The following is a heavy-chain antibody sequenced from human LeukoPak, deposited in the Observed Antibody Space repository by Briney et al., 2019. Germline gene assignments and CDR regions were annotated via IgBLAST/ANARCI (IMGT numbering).Heavy chain of an antibody. D-gene: IGHD3-10*01. CDR3: ARDRVMIRGLFPGF. V-gene: IGHV1-2*02. CDR1: GFTFTGYY. CDR2: INPNSGDT. J-gene: IGHJ4*02. Sequence: ASVTVSCKSSGFTFTGYYIHWVRQAPGQGLEWMGWINPNSGDTNYSQKFQGRVTMTRDTSINTAYMELIRLTSDDTAVYFCARDRVMIRGLFPGFWGQGTLVIVSS.